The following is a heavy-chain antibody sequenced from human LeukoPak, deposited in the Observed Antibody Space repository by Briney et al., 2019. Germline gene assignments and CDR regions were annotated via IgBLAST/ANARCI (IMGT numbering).Heavy chain of an antibody. V-gene: IGHV4-31*03. D-gene: IGHD1-26*01. Sequence: SQTLSLTCTVAGGSIRGGGYYWSWIRQHPGKGLEWIGYIYDSGKTYYSPSLKSRLVISADTSKSQFSLKLSSVTAADTAVYYCARYPFIVGATTLDYWGQGTLVTVSS. CDR2: IYDSGKT. CDR1: GGSIRGGGYY. CDR3: ARYPFIVGATTLDY. J-gene: IGHJ4*02.